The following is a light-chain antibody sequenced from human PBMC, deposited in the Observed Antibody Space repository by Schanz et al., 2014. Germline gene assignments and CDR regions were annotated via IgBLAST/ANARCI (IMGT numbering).Light chain of an antibody. J-gene: IGLJ1*01. V-gene: IGLV2-14*01. Sequence: QSALTQPASVSGSPGQSITISCTGTSSDVGGYNYVSWYQQHPGKAPKLMIYDVSNRPSGVSDRFSGSKSGSTASLTISGLQTEDEADYYCSSYTSSTTLYVFGGGTKVTVL. CDR1: SSDVGGYNY. CDR3: SSYTSSTTLYV. CDR2: DVS.